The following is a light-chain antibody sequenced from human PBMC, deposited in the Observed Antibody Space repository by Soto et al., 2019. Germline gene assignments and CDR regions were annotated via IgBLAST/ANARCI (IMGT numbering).Light chain of an antibody. CDR2: GAS. CDR1: QTVSSNY. J-gene: IGKJ1*01. Sequence: ENVLTQSPGTLSLSAGERATLSCRASQTVSSNYLAWYQQKPGQAPRLLIYGASSRATDIPDRFSASGSGTDFTLTINSLEPDDFAVYYCLQYGSSPWAFGQGTKVDIK. V-gene: IGKV3-20*01. CDR3: LQYGSSPWA.